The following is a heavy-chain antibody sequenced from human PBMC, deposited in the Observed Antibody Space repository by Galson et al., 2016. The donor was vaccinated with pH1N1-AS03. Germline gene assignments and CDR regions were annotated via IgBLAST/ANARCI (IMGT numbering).Heavy chain of an antibody. D-gene: IGHD4-23*01. V-gene: IGHV3-7*01. J-gene: IGHJ4*02. CDR1: GFTFSSYW. CDR2: IKQDGSVE. Sequence: SLRLSCAASGFTFSSYWMTWVRQAPGKGLEWVANIKQDGSVEYYVDSVKGRFTISRDNAKNSLYLQMNSLRDEGTAVYYCARAVDGGDSFWGQGTLVTVSA. CDR3: ARAVDGGDSF.